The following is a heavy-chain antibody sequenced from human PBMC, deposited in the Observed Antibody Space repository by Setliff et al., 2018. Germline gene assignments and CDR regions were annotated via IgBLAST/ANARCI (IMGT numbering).Heavy chain of an antibody. CDR1: GASIGSGSHY. CDR3: AREYVVISFVRNTHSHYAMDV. D-gene: IGHD2-21*01. Sequence: SETLSLTCTVSGASIGSGSHYWSWIRQPAGRGLEWIGRIYTSGTTNYSPSLKSRVSISSDTSKKVISLKLNSVTAADTAVYFCAREYVVISFVRNTHSHYAMDVWGQGTTVTVSS. V-gene: IGHV4-61*02. CDR2: IYTSGTT. J-gene: IGHJ6*02.